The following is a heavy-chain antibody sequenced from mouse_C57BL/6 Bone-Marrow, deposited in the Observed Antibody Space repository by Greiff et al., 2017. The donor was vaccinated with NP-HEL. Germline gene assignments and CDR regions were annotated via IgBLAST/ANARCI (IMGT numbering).Heavy chain of an antibody. CDR3: ARGDYYGSSPYYFDY. CDR1: GYTFTSYW. J-gene: IGHJ2*01. CDR2: IDPSDSET. Sequence: VQLQQPGAELVRPGSSVKLSCKASGYTFTSYWMHWVKQRPIQGLEWIGNIDPSDSETHYNQKFKDKATLTVDKSSSTADMQLSSLTSEDSAVYYCARGDYYGSSPYYFDYWGQGTTLTVSS. V-gene: IGHV1-52*01. D-gene: IGHD1-1*01.